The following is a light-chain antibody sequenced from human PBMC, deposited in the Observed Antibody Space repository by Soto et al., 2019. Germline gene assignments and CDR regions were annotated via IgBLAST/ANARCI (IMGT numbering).Light chain of an antibody. J-gene: IGKJ1*01. CDR2: GAS. Sequence: EILLMQSPGTLSLSPGERATLSASATQSVSINDLAWYQQKPGQAPRLLIYGASIRATGIPDRFSGSGSGTDFTLTICSLQPDDFATYYCQQYNSPTWTFGQGTKVDIK. CDR1: QSVSIND. V-gene: IGKV3-20*01. CDR3: QQYNSPTWT.